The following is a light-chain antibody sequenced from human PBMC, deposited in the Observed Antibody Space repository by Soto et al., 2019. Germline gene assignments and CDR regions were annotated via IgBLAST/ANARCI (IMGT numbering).Light chain of an antibody. Sequence: QSALTQPRSVSGSPGQSVTISCTGTSSDVGSYNYVSWYQQHPGKAPTVMIFDVSKRPSGVPDRFSGSKSGNTASLTISGLQAEDEADYYFCSYAGTYTFVFGTGTKLTVL. CDR2: DVS. V-gene: IGLV2-11*01. CDR1: SSDVGSYNY. CDR3: CSYAGTYTFV. J-gene: IGLJ1*01.